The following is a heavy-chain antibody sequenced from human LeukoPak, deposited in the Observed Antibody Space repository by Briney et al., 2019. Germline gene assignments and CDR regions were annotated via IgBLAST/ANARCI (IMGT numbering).Heavy chain of an antibody. D-gene: IGHD6-19*01. CDR3: ARHTFEYSSGWYAFDY. Sequence: SETLSLTCTVSGGSISSYYWSWIRQPPGKGLEWIGYIYYSGITNYNPSLKSRVTISVDTSKNQFSLKLSSVTAADTAVYYCARHTFEYSSGWYAFDYWGQGTLVTVSS. CDR1: GGSISSYY. V-gene: IGHV4-59*08. CDR2: IYYSGIT. J-gene: IGHJ4*02.